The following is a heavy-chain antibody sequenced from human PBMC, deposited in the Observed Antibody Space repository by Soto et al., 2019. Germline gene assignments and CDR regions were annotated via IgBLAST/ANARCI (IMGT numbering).Heavy chain of an antibody. CDR1: GFTFSSYA. V-gene: IGHV3-64D*06. CDR2: ISSNGGST. CDR3: VKGASAYCGDDCYFSSYYFDY. J-gene: IGHJ4*02. D-gene: IGHD2-21*02. Sequence: GGSLRLSCSASGFTFSSYAMHWVRQAPGKGLEYVSAISSNGGSTYYADSVKGRFTISRDNSKNTLYLQMSSLRAEDTAVYYCVKGASAYCGDDCYFSSYYFDYWGQGTLVTVSS.